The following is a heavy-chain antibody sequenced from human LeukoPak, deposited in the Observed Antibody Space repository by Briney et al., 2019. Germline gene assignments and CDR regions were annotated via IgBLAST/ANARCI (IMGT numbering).Heavy chain of an antibody. Sequence: GASLEISCKGSGYSFTSYWIGWVLQVPGKGQEWMVIIYPGDSETRYSPSFQGQVTISADKSISTAYLQWSSLKASDTAMYYCARQYCVGDVCYSIIWGQGTMVTVSS. CDR2: IYPGDSET. CDR1: GYSFTSYW. V-gene: IGHV5-51*01. CDR3: ARQYCVGDVCYSII. J-gene: IGHJ3*02. D-gene: IGHD2-21*01.